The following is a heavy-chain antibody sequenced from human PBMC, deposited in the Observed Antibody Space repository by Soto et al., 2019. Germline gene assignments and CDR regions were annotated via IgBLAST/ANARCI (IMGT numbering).Heavy chain of an antibody. CDR2: VYSSGTT. Sequence: SETLSLTCTVSGGSINSYWWSWIRQPAGKGLEWIGRVYSSGTTDYNPSLNSRATMSVETSKDQFSLKLSSVTAADTAVYYCARDIASYAYGEGYWGQGIQVTVS. D-gene: IGHD2-21*01. V-gene: IGHV4-4*07. CDR3: ARDIASYAYGEGY. CDR1: GGSINSYW. J-gene: IGHJ4*02.